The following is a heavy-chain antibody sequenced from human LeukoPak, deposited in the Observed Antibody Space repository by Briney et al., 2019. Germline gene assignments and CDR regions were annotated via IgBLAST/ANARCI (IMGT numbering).Heavy chain of an antibody. CDR2: IYYSGST. J-gene: IGHJ6*03. CDR1: GVSISSSSYY. Sequence: SETLSLTCTVSGVSISSSSYYWGWIRQPPGKGLEWFGSIYYSGSTNFNPSLKSRVTISVDTSKNLFSLKMSPVTAADTAVYFCARGGPPGYYYDYYMDVWGKGTTVTISS. CDR3: ARGGPPGYYYDYYMDV. V-gene: IGHV4-39*07.